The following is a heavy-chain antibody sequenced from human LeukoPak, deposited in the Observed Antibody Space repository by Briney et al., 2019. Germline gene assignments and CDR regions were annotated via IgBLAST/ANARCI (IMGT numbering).Heavy chain of an antibody. J-gene: IGHJ4*02. Sequence: GGSLRLSCAASGFTFSSYWMSWVRQAPGQGLEWVANIKQDGSEKYYVDSVKGRFTISRDNAKSSLYLQMNSLRVEDTAVYYSARWEYSNGWYYLDYWSQGTLVTGSS. CDR3: ARWEYSNGWYYLDY. CDR2: IKQDGSEK. D-gene: IGHD6-19*01. V-gene: IGHV3-7*02. CDR1: GFTFSSYW.